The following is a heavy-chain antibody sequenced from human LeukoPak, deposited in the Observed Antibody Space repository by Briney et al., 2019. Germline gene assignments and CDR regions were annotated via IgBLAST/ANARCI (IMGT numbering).Heavy chain of an antibody. CDR1: GYTFTSYG. J-gene: IGHJ4*02. D-gene: IGHD3-3*01. CDR3: ARNTIFGVVITSFDY. Sequence: ASVTVSYKASGYTFTSYGISWVRQAPGQGLEWMGWISAYNGNTNYAQKLQGRVTMTTDTSTSTAYMELRSLRSDDTAVYYCARNTIFGVVITSFDYWGQGTLVTVSS. CDR2: ISAYNGNT. V-gene: IGHV1-18*01.